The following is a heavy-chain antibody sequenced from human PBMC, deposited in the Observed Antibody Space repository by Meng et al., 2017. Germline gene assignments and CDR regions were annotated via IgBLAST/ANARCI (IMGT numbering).Heavy chain of an antibody. D-gene: IGHD6-19*01. Sequence: VALAQGGAGLLKPSGTLSPTCAVYGGSFSGYYWSWIRQPPGKGLEWIGEINRSGSTNYNPSLKSRVTISVDTSKNQFSLKLNSVTAADTAVYYCAREIAVAAHYYWYFDLWGRGTLVTVSS. V-gene: IGHV4-34*02. CDR1: GGSFSGYY. CDR3: AREIAVAAHYYWYFDL. J-gene: IGHJ2*01. CDR2: INRSGST.